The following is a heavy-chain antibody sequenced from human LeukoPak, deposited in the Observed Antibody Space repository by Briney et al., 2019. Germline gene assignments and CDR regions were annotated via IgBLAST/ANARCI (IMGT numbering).Heavy chain of an antibody. CDR2: IYHSGST. J-gene: IGHJ4*02. Sequence: PSETLSLTCTVSGGSISSGGYYWSWIRQPPGTGLEWIGYIYHSGSTYYNPSLKSRVTISVDRSKNQFSLKLSSVTAADTAVYYCARDSPYCSSTSCPFDYWGQGTLVTVSS. D-gene: IGHD2-2*01. V-gene: IGHV4-30-2*01. CDR3: ARDSPYCSSTSCPFDY. CDR1: GGSISSGGYY.